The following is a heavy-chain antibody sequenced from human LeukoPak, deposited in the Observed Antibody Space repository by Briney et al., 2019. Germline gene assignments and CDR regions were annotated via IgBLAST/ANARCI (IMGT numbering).Heavy chain of an antibody. V-gene: IGHV4-61*01. D-gene: IGHD4-17*01. CDR2: IYYSGST. CDR3: ARDGDYGGPYYFDY. J-gene: IGHJ4*02. CDR1: GGSVSSGSYY. Sequence: SETLSLTCTVSGGSVSSGSYYWSWIRQPPGKGLEWIGYIYYSGSTNCNPSLKSRVTISVDTSKNQFSLQLSSVTAADTAVYYCARDGDYGGPYYFDYWGQGTLVTVSS.